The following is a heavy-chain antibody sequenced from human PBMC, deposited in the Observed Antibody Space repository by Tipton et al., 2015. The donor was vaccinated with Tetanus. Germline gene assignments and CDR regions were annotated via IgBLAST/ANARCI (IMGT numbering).Heavy chain of an antibody. D-gene: IGHD3-9*01. J-gene: IGHJ6*02. V-gene: IGHV1-2*04. CDR1: GYTFTGYY. CDR2: INPNSGGT. CDR3: ARFITIHPGFYHPPDYGMDV. Sequence: QLVQSGAEVKKPGASVKVSCKASGYTFTGYYMHWVRQAPGQGLEWMGWINPNSGGTNYAQKFQGWVTMTRDTSISTAYMELSRLRSDDTAVYYGARFITIHPGFYHPPDYGMDVLGQGTTVTVSS.